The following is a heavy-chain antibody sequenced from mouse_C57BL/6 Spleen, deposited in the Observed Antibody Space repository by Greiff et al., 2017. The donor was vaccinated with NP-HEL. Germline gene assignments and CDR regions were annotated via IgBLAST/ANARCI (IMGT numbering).Heavy chain of an antibody. V-gene: IGHV14-2*01. D-gene: IGHD2-2*01. Sequence: EVQLQQSGAELVKPGASVKLSCTASGFNIKDYYMHWVKQRTEQGLEWIGRIDPEDGETKYAPKFLGKATITADTSSNTAYLQLSSLTSEDTAVYYCARGGYPSYAMDYWGQGTSVTVSS. CDR1: GFNIKDYY. J-gene: IGHJ4*01. CDR2: IDPEDGET. CDR3: ARGGYPSYAMDY.